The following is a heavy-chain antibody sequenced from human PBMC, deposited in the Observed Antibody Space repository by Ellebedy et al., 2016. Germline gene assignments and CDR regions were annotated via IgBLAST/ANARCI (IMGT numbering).Heavy chain of an antibody. D-gene: IGHD1-1*01. CDR3: VKGTTAPDY. CDR1: GFTFSNYA. CDR2: VSYDGTVQ. Sequence: GGSLRLXXAASGFTFSNYAMHWVRQAPGKGLEWVAVVSYDGTVQYYADSVRGRFTISRDNIQNTLYLQMNSLRGEDTAIYYCVKGTTAPDYWGQGTLVTVSS. J-gene: IGHJ4*02. V-gene: IGHV3-30-3*02.